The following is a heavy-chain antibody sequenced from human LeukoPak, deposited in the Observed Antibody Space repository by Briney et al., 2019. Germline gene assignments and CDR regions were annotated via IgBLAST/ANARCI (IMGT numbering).Heavy chain of an antibody. D-gene: IGHD3/OR15-3a*01. CDR1: GGSITSDNYS. V-gene: IGHV4-61*02. Sequence: SQTLSLTCSVSGGSITSDNYSWDWLRQRAGLGRDWVGRICASGSTSYSPSHTSRVTISSDTSKTQYPLMLPAVTSADAAVYYCARVPFWTAYYGRSVNWFDPRGQRTPVTASS. J-gene: IGHJ5*02. CDR2: ICASGST. CDR3: ARVPFWTAYYGRSVNWFDP.